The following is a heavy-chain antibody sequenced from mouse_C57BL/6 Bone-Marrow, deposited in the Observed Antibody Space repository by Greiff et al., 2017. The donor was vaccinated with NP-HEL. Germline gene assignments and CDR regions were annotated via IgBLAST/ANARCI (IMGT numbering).Heavy chain of an antibody. J-gene: IGHJ3*01. CDR1: GYTFTNYW. V-gene: IGHV1-63*01. CDR3: ARGGDGYPAWFAY. CDR2: IYPGGGYT. Sequence: QVQLQQSGAELVRPGTSVKMSCKASGYTFTNYWIGWAKQRPGHGLEWIGDIYPGGGYTNYNEKFKGKATLTADKSSSTAYMQFSSLTSEDSAIYYCARGGDGYPAWFAYWGQGTLVTVSA. D-gene: IGHD2-3*01.